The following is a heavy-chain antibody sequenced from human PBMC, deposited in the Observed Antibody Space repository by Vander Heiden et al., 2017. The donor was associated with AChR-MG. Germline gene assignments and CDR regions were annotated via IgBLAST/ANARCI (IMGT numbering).Heavy chain of an antibody. D-gene: IGHD6-19*01. CDR3: ARDLRRDSSGPPFDY. V-gene: IGHV3-7*01. Sequence: EVQLVESGGGLVQPGGSLRLSCAAPAFTFAGYWMGWVRQAAGKGLEWVANIKQDGSEKYYVDSVKGRFTISRDNAKNSLYLQMNSLRAEDTAVYYCARDLRRDSSGPPFDYWGQGTLVTVSS. CDR2: IKQDGSEK. J-gene: IGHJ4*02. CDR1: AFTFAGYW.